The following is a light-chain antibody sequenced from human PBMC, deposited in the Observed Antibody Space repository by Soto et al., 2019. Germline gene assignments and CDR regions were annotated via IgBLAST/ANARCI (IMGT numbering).Light chain of an antibody. CDR1: SSNIGSNY. CDR2: RNN. V-gene: IGLV1-47*01. J-gene: IGLJ3*02. CDR3: ASWDDSHWV. Sequence: QSVLTQPPSASGTPGQRVTISCSGSSSNIGSNYVYWYQQLPGTAPKLLIYRNNQRPSGVPDRFSGSKSGTSASLAISGLRSKDEADYYCASWDDSHWVFGGGTQLTVL.